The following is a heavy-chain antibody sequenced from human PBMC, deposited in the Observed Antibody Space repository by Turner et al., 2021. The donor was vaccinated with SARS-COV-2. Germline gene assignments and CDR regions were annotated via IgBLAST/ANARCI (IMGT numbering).Heavy chain of an antibody. J-gene: IGHJ6*02. CDR3: ARLRVEMATTLDFYYYGLDV. CDR2: IDWDGDK. D-gene: IGHD5-12*01. CDR1: GFSLSTSGMC. V-gene: IGHV2-70*01. Sequence: GFSLSTSGMCLSWIRQPPGKALEWLALIDWDGDKYYSTSLKTRLTISKDTSKNQVVLTMTNMDPVDTATYYCARLRVEMATTLDFYYYGLDVWGQGTTVTVSS.